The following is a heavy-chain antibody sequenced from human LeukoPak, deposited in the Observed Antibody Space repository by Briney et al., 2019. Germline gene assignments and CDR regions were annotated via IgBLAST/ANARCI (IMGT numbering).Heavy chain of an antibody. CDR1: GFTFSSYA. V-gene: IGHV3-74*01. CDR3: ARALAGPDPFDI. Sequence: PGGSLRLSCAASGFTFSSYAMSWVRQAPEKGPVWVSRITSDGSRPTYADSVKGRFTISRDNAKNTLYLQMNSLRAEDTAVYYCARALAGPDPFDIWGQGTMVTVSS. D-gene: IGHD6-13*01. CDR2: ITSDGSRP. J-gene: IGHJ3*02.